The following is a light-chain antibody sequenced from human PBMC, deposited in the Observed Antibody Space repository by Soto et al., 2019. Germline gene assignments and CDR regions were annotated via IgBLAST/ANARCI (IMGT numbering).Light chain of an antibody. V-gene: IGLV2-14*01. CDR2: DVS. J-gene: IGLJ1*01. Sequence: QSVLTQPASVSGSPGQSITISCTGTSSDVGSYNYVSWYQQHPGKAPKLMIYDVSNRPSGVSNRFSGSKPGNTASLTISGLQAEDESDYYCSSYTSSSTYVFGTGTKVTV. CDR3: SSYTSSSTYV. CDR1: SSDVGSYNY.